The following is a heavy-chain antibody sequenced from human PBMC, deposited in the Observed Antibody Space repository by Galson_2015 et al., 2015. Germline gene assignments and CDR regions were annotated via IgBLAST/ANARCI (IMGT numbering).Heavy chain of an antibody. CDR1: GYTFTSYA. D-gene: IGHD4-17*01. Sequence: SVKVSCKASGYTFTSYAMNWVRQAPGQGLEWMGWINTNTGNPTYAQGFTGRFVFSLDTSASTAYLQISSLKAEDTAVYYCARPQGLTTVTFDAFDIWGQGTMVTVSS. V-gene: IGHV7-4-1*02. J-gene: IGHJ3*02. CDR3: ARPQGLTTVTFDAFDI. CDR2: INTNTGNP.